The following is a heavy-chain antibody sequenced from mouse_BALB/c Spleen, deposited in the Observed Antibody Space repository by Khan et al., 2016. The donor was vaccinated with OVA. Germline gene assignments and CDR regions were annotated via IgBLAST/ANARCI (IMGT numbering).Heavy chain of an antibody. CDR3: ARLAYYYDSEGFAY. CDR2: ISSCGSYT. J-gene: IGHJ3*01. CDR1: GFTFSTYG. Sequence: EVELVESGGDLVKPEGSLKLSCAASGFTFSTYGMSWFRQTPDKRLEWVATISSCGSYTYYPDSVQGRFTISRDNAKNTLYLQMSSLKSEDTAMFYGARLAYYYDSEGFAYWGQGTLVTVSA. D-gene: IGHD1-1*01. V-gene: IGHV5-6*01.